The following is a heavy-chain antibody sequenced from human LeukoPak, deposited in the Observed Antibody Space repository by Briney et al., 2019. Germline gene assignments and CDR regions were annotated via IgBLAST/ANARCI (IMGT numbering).Heavy chain of an antibody. V-gene: IGHV3-9*02. CDR3: AKDGDGGSSSWYFDY. CDR2: IRWNSGSI. J-gene: IGHJ4*02. Sequence: PGGSLRLSCAASGFTADDYAMRWVRQAAGKGLEWVSGIRWNSGSIGYADSVKGRFTIARDNAKNSLYLQMNSLRAEDTALYYCAKDGDGGSSSWYFDYWGQGTLGTVSS. CDR1: GFTADDYA. D-gene: IGHD6-13*01.